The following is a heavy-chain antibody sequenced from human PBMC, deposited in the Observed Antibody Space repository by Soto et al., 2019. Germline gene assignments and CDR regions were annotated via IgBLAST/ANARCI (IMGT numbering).Heavy chain of an antibody. Sequence: GGSLRLSCVASGFPFSSYVMSWVRQTPGKGLEWVSGISGSGGRTYYADSVKGRFTISRDNSNNTLSLQMHILRVEDTAVYFCAKGGYYSLFDIWGQGPMVTVSS. D-gene: IGHD3-16*01. V-gene: IGHV3-23*01. J-gene: IGHJ3*02. CDR3: AKGGYYSLFDI. CDR1: GFPFSSYV. CDR2: ISGSGGRT.